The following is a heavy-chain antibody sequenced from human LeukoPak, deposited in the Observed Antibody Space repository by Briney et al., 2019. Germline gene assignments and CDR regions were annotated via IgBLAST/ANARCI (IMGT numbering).Heavy chain of an antibody. CDR3: TTERQWELLRFDY. J-gene: IGHJ4*02. CDR1: GFTFSNAW. Sequence: GGSLRLSCAASGFTFSNAWMSWVRQAPGKGLEWVGRIKSKTDGGTTDYAAPVKGRFTISRGDSKNTLYLQMNSLKTEDTAVYYCTTERQWELLRFDYWGQGTLVTVSS. V-gene: IGHV3-15*01. CDR2: IKSKTDGGTT. D-gene: IGHD1-26*01.